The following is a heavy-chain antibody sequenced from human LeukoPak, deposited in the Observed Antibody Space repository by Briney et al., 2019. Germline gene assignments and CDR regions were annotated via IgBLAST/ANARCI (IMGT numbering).Heavy chain of an antibody. D-gene: IGHD6-6*01. CDR3: ARIQIAARPGYYYYGMDV. Sequence: ASVKVSCKASGGTFSSYAISWVRQAPGQGLEWMGGIIPIFGTANYAQKFQGRVTITADESTSTAYMELSSLRSEDTAVYYCARIQIAARPGYYYYGMDVWGQGTTVTVSS. V-gene: IGHV1-69*13. J-gene: IGHJ6*02. CDR2: IIPIFGTA. CDR1: GGTFSSYA.